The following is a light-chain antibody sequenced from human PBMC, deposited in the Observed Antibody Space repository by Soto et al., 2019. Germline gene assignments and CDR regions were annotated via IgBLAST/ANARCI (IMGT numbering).Light chain of an antibody. CDR2: DVS. Sequence: QSALTQPASVSGSPGQSITISCTGTSSDVGGYNYVSWYQQHPGKAPKLMIYDVSNRPSGVSNRFSGSKSGNTASLTISGLQAEDEAEYYCSSYTCSSTLNVFGTGTKVTVL. CDR1: SSDVGGYNY. V-gene: IGLV2-14*01. CDR3: SSYTCSSTLNV. J-gene: IGLJ1*01.